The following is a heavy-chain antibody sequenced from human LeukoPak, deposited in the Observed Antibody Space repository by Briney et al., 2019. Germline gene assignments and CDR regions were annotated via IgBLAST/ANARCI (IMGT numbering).Heavy chain of an antibody. D-gene: IGHD6-13*01. V-gene: IGHV3-23*01. CDR3: ARGTDIAAAGIQEDY. CDR2: VSGGGSNS. J-gene: IGHJ4*02. CDR1: GFTLSDYS. Sequence: GGSLRLSCAASGFTLSDYSMSWVRQAPGRGLEWVSPVSGGGSNSYYADCVRDRSTISRDNSKSTLYLQMNSLRAEDTAVYYCARGTDIAAAGIQEDYWGQGTLVTVSS.